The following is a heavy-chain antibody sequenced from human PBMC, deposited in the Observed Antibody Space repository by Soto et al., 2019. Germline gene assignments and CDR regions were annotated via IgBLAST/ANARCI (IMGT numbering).Heavy chain of an antibody. CDR3: ARGVGAYYFDY. CDR1: GGTFSTYA. CDR2: IIPIFGTT. D-gene: IGHD1-26*01. Sequence: QVQLVQSGAEVKKPGSSVKVSCKASGGTFSTYAITWVRQAPGQGLEWLGGIIPIFGTTDYARKFQGRVTITAAESTSTVFIELSSLTSADTAVYYCARGVGAYYFDYWGQGTLVTVSS. V-gene: IGHV1-69*01. J-gene: IGHJ4*02.